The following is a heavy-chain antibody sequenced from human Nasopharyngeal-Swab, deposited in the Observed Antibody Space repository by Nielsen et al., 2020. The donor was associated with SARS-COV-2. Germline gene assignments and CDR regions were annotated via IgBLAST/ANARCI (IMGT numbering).Heavy chain of an antibody. CDR3: ARDYGILWRRVPFDI. CDR2: ISSSGSTI. J-gene: IGHJ3*02. V-gene: IGHV3-11*01. D-gene: IGHD2-21*01. Sequence: WIRQPPGKGLEWVSYISSSGSTIYYADSVKGRFTISRDNAKNSLYLRMNSLRAEDTAVYYCARDYGILWRRVPFDIWGQGTMVTVSS.